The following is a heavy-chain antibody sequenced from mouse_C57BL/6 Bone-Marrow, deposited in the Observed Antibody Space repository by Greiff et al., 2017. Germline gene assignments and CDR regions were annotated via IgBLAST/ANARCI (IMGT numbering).Heavy chain of an antibody. J-gene: IGHJ4*01. V-gene: IGHV1-63*01. CDR3: ARDNTGIGYAMDD. D-gene: IGHD1-1*01. CDR1: GYTFTNYW. CDR2: IYPGGGYT. Sequence: QVQLKESGAELVRPGTSVKMSCKASGYTFTNYWIGWAKQRPGHGLEWIGDIYPGGGYTNYNEKFKGKATLTADKSSSTAYMQLSSLTSEDSAIYFCARDNTGIGYAMDDWGQGTSVTVSS.